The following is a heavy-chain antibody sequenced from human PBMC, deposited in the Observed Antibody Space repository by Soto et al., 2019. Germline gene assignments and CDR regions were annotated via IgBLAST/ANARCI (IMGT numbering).Heavy chain of an antibody. CDR1: GGSISSGYYY. CDR2: IYYSGNT. Sequence: PSETLSLTCSVSGGSISSGYYYWSWIRQPPGKGLEWIGNIYYSGNTYYNPSLKSRVTISVDTSKNQFSLKLSSVTAADTAVYYCARDFGEAAAGTSGLGYWGQGTLVTVSS. CDR3: ARDFGEAAAGTSGLGY. V-gene: IGHV4-30-4*01. J-gene: IGHJ4*02. D-gene: IGHD6-13*01.